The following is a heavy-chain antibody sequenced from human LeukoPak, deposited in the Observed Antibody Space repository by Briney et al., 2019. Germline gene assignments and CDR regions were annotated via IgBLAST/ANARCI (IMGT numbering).Heavy chain of an antibody. J-gene: IGHJ4*02. CDR3: ARLYTSPVVGIRYYFDY. CDR1: GYTFTSYG. V-gene: IGHV1-18*01. Sequence: ASVKVSCKASGYTFTSYGISWVRQAPGQGLEWMGWISAYNGNTNYAQKLQGRVTMTTDTSTSTAYMELRSLRSDDTAVYYCARLYTSPVVGIRYYFDYWGQGTVATVSS. CDR2: ISAYNGNT. D-gene: IGHD2-15*01.